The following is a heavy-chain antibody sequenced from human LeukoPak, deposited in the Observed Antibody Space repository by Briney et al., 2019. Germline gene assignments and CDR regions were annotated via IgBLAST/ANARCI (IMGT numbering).Heavy chain of an antibody. Sequence: PGGSLRLSCAASGFTFSSYAMYWVRQAPGKGLEWVAVISYDGSNKYYADSVKGRFTISRDNSKNTLYLQMNSLRAEDTAVYYCARDLSGVQQPAFDYWAREPWSPSPQ. CDR3: ARDLSGVQQPAFDY. V-gene: IGHV3-30*04. J-gene: IGHJ4*02. D-gene: IGHD3-10*02. CDR1: GFTFSSYA. CDR2: ISYDGSNK.